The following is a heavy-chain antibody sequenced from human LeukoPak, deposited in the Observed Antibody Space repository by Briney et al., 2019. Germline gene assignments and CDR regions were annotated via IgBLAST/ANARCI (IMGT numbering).Heavy chain of an antibody. CDR3: AKALLARKVTIGDNWFDP. CDR2: ISSNSGNI. CDR1: GFNSDDYD. Sequence: GGSLRLSCAGSGFNSDDYDMHWVRHPPGKGLEWVSSISSNSGNIAYADSVKGRFTISRDNARNSLYLQMNSLRPEDTALYYCAKALLARKVTIGDNWFDPWGQGTLVTVSS. J-gene: IGHJ5*02. V-gene: IGHV3-9*02. D-gene: IGHD3-16*01.